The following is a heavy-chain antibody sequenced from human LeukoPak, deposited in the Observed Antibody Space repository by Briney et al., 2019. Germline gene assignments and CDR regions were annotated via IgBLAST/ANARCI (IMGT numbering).Heavy chain of an antibody. J-gene: IGHJ5*02. V-gene: IGHV3-15*01. D-gene: IGHD2-2*01. CDR1: GFTFSDAW. CDR3: KTGGNIVVAPAAPTNWFDP. CDR2: IKSKTDGGTI. Sequence: PGGSLRLSCAASGFTFSDAWISWVRQAPGKGLEWVGRIKSKTDGGTIDYAAPVKGRFTISRDDSKNTLFLQMNSLKTEDTAMYHCKTGGNIVVAPAAPTNWFDPWGQGTLVTVSS.